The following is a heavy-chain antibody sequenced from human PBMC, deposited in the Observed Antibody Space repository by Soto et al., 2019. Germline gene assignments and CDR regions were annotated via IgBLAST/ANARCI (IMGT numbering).Heavy chain of an antibody. V-gene: IGHV3-23*01. Sequence: EAQLLESGGGSVQPGGSLRLSCSASGFTFSNYAMSWVRQAPGKGLEWVASISGSGRSTNYADSVKGRFTISRDNSKNTLAVQMSSLRAEDTAVYYCARDGGNICSGGSCYFQAPDYWGQGTLVTVSP. D-gene: IGHD2-15*01. CDR2: ISGSGRST. J-gene: IGHJ4*02. CDR1: GFTFSNYA. CDR3: ARDGGNICSGGSCYFQAPDY.